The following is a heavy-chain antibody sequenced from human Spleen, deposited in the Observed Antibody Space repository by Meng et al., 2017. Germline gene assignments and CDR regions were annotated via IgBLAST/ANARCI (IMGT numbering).Heavy chain of an antibody. V-gene: IGHV4-34*01. CDR3: ARARQTAMVVDY. J-gene: IGHJ4*02. CDR2: INHSGST. CDR1: GGSFSGYS. D-gene: IGHD5-18*01. Sequence: QVQLQQWGAGRLKPSETLSLTGAVYGGSFSGYSWSWIRQPPGKGLEWIGEINHSGSTNYNPSLKSRVTISVDTSKNQFSLKLSSVTAADTAVYYCARARQTAMVVDYWGQGTLVTVSS.